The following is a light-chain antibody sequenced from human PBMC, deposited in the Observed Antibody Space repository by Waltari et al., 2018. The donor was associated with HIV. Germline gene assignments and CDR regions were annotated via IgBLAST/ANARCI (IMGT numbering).Light chain of an antibody. CDR1: QGVRNA. Sequence: AIQLAQSPSPLSAYVADRVTITCRASQGVRNALAWYQQKPGRPPKLLIYDASTLEGGVPSRFSGSLSGTDFNLTISNLQPEDSATYYCQQFRTYPRTFGQGATLEIK. V-gene: IGKV1-13*02. CDR2: DAS. J-gene: IGKJ2*01. CDR3: QQFRTYPRT.